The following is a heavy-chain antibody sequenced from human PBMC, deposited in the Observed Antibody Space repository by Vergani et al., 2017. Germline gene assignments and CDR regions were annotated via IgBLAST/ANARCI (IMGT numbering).Heavy chain of an antibody. CDR1: GYTFTSYG. CDR2: ISAYNGNT. CDR3: AKIRWPWYSSGWYPFDY. Sequence: QVQLVQSGAEVKKPGASAKVSCKASGYTFTSYGISWVRQAPGQGLEGMGWISAYNGNTNYAQKLQGRVTMTTDTSTSTAYMELRSLRSDDTAVYYCAKIRWPWYSSGWYPFDYWGQGTLVTVSS. V-gene: IGHV1-18*04. J-gene: IGHJ4*02. D-gene: IGHD6-19*01.